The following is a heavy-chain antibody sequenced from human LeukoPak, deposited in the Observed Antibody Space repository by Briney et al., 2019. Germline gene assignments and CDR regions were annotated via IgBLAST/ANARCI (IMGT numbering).Heavy chain of an antibody. CDR1: GGSFSGYY. V-gene: IGHV4-34*01. Sequence: SETLSLTCAVYGGSFSGYYWSWIRQPPGKGLEWIGEINHSGSTNYNPSLKSRVTISVDTSKNQFSLKLSSVTAADTAVYYCASNGLAAASYWGQGTLVTVSS. CDR2: INHSGST. D-gene: IGHD6-13*01. J-gene: IGHJ4*02. CDR3: ASNGLAAASY.